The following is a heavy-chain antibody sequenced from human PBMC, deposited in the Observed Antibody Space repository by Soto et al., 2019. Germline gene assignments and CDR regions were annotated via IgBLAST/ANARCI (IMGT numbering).Heavy chain of an antibody. CDR2: FDPEDAEI. V-gene: IGHV1-24*01. J-gene: IGHJ6*02. D-gene: IGHD3-22*01. CDR1: GYTLTELS. Sequence: ASVKVSCKVSGYTLTELSMHWVRQAPGKGLEWMGGFDPEDAEIIYAQKFQGRVTMTEDTSTDTAYMELSSLRSEDTAVYYCAGITMIVVGAYGMDVWGQGTTVTVS. CDR3: AGITMIVVGAYGMDV.